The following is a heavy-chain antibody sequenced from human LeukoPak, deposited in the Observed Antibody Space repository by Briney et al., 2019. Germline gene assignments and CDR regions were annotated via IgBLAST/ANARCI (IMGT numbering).Heavy chain of an antibody. J-gene: IGHJ4*02. CDR1: GFTFSSYG. CDR2: IRYDGSNK. CDR3: AKDGYPGYYGSGSYSYYFDY. D-gene: IGHD3-10*01. Sequence: GGSLRLSCAASGFTFSSYGMHWVRQAPGKGLEWVAFIRYDGSNKYYADSVKGRLTISRDNSKNTLYLQMNSLRAEDTAVYYCAKDGYPGYYGSGSYSYYFDYWGQGTLVTVSS. V-gene: IGHV3-30*02.